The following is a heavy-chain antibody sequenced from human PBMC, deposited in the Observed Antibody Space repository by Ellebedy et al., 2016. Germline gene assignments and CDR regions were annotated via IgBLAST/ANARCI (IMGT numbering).Heavy chain of an antibody. CDR2: ISSSSSTI. D-gene: IGHD6-13*01. Sequence: GGSLRLSCVASGFTFSSYSMNWVRQAPGKGLEWVSYISSSSSTIYYADSVKGRFSISRDNGKNSLYLQMNSLRAEDTAVYYCASSPPRAAAGTWGQGTLVTVSS. CDR3: ASSPPRAAAGT. CDR1: GFTFSSYS. J-gene: IGHJ4*02. V-gene: IGHV3-48*01.